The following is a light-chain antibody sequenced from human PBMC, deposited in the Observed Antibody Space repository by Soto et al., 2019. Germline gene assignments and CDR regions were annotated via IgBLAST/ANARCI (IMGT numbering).Light chain of an antibody. V-gene: IGLV7-43*01. Sequence: QTVVTQEPSLTVSPGGKVTLTCASSTGTVTRGYYPNWFQQKPGQARRALIYSTSNKHSWTPAGFSGSLLGGKAALTLSAVQPEDEAEYYCLLYYGSAVLFGGGSKVTVL. J-gene: IGLJ2*01. CDR1: TGTVTRGYY. CDR3: LLYYGSAVL. CDR2: STS.